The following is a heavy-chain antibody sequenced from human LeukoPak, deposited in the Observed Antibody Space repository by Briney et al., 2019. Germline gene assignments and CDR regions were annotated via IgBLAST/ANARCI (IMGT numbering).Heavy chain of an antibody. V-gene: IGHV4-34*01. D-gene: IGHD1-1*01. CDR3: ARGPAGIIDY. J-gene: IGHJ4*02. CDR1: GGSFSGYY. CDR2: IDHSGST. Sequence: SETLSLTCAVYGGSFSGYYWSWIRQPPGKGLEWIGEIDHSGSTNYNPSLKSRVTISVDTSKNQFSLKLSSVTAADTAVYYCARGPAGIIDYWDQGTLVTVSS.